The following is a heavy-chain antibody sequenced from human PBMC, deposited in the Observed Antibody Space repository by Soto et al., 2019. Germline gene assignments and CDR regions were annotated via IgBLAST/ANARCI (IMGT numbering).Heavy chain of an antibody. CDR2: INPNSGGT. J-gene: IGHJ4*02. D-gene: IGHD5-12*01. CDR3: ARAAHLEMATKDYFDY. Sequence: ASVKVSCKASGYTFTGYYMHWVRQAPGQGLEWMGWINPNSGGTNYAQKFQGWVTMTRDTSISTAYMELSRLRSDDTAVYYCARAAHLEMATKDYFDYWGQGTLVTVSS. V-gene: IGHV1-2*04. CDR1: GYTFTGYY.